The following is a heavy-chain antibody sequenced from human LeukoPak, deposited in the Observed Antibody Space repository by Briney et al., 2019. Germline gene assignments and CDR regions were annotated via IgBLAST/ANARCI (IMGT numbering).Heavy chain of an antibody. D-gene: IGHD3-10*01. CDR2: IIPIFGTA. V-gene: IGHV1-69*13. CDR3: ARASHYYGSGSYFDY. CDR1: GGTFSSYA. Sequence: ASVKVLFKASGGTFSSYAISWVRQAPGQGLEWMGGIIPIFGTANYAQKFQGRVTITADESTSTAYMELSSLRSEDTAVYYCARASHYYGSGSYFDYWGQGTLVTVSS. J-gene: IGHJ4*03.